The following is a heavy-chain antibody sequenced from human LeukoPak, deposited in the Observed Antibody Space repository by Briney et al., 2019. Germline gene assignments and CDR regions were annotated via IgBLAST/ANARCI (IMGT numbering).Heavy chain of an antibody. D-gene: IGHD6-19*01. J-gene: IGHJ5*02. Sequence: GASVKVSCKVSGRTLSQFSLQWVRQVPGKGLEWMGGSDPKDKTFYAQNFQGRVTLTEVPSTDTAYMELSSLIFEDPAVYYCAIRRLAVASAPFDHWGQGTLVTVSS. V-gene: IGHV1-24*01. CDR2: SDPKDKT. CDR3: AIRRLAVASAPFDH. CDR1: GRTLSQFS.